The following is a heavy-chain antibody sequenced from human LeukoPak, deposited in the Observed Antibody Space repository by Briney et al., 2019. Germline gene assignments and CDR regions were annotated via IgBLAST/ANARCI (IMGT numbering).Heavy chain of an antibody. CDR1: GGSISSYY. V-gene: IGHV4-4*07. Sequence: SETLSLTCTVSGGSISSYYWSWIRQPAGKGLEWIGRIYASGSTNYNPSLKSRVTMSVDTSKNQFSLKLTSVTAADTAMYYCARGAALVTDKYFDYWGHGTLVTVSS. J-gene: IGHJ4*01. D-gene: IGHD5-18*01. CDR2: IYASGST. CDR3: ARGAALVTDKYFDY.